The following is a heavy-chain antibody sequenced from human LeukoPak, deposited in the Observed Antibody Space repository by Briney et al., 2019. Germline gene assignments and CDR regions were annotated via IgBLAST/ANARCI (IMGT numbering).Heavy chain of an antibody. Sequence: QPGASLRLSCAASGYKFNSYAMVWVRQAPGKGLEWVSGITDSGGTTYYADSVKGRFTISRDNSKNTLYLQMNSLRAEDTAVYYCAKDEEVVDFDYWGQGTLVTVSS. CDR2: ITDSGGTT. D-gene: IGHD2-15*01. J-gene: IGHJ4*02. CDR1: GYKFNSYA. CDR3: AKDEEVVDFDY. V-gene: IGHV3-23*01.